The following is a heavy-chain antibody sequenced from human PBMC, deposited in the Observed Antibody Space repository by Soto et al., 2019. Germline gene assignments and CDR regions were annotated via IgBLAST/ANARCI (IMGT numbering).Heavy chain of an antibody. V-gene: IGHV4-34*01. D-gene: IGHD3-10*01. CDR3: ARRPYYYGPQFDY. Sequence: SETLSLTCAVSGGSFSGYYWSWIRHPPGKGLEWIGEINHSGSTNYNPSLKSRVTISVDTSKNQFSLKLSSVTAADTAVYYCARRPYYYGPQFDYWSQGTLVTVSS. CDR1: GGSFSGYY. CDR2: INHSGST. J-gene: IGHJ4*02.